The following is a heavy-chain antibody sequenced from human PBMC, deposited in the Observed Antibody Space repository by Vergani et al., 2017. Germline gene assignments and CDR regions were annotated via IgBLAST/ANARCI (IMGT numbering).Heavy chain of an antibody. CDR2: ISARYPST. V-gene: IGHV3-23*01. D-gene: IGHD3-3*01. CDR1: GSTFSACP. J-gene: IGHJ6*03. Sequence: EVQLLQSGGGVIQPGGSVSLSCAASGSTFSACPMTWVRQAPGKGLEWVSAISARYPSTYDADSGKGRFTISRDNAKNSLYLQMNSLRAEDTAVYYCARTAITIFGVVIIHYYYMDVWGKGTTVTVSS. CDR3: ARTAITIFGVVIIHYYYMDV.